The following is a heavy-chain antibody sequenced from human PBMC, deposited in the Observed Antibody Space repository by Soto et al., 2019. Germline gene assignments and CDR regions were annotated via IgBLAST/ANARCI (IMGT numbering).Heavy chain of an antibody. D-gene: IGHD3-22*01. CDR1: GGSISSGDYY. Sequence: SETLSLTCTVSGGSISSGDYYWSWIRQPPGKGMEWIGYIYYSGSTYYNSSLKSRVTISVDTSKNQFSLKLSSVTAADTAVYYCARVLYYYDSSGYYYYAPGNYWGQGTLVT. J-gene: IGHJ4*02. CDR3: ARVLYYYDSSGYYYYAPGNY. V-gene: IGHV4-30-4*01. CDR2: IYYSGST.